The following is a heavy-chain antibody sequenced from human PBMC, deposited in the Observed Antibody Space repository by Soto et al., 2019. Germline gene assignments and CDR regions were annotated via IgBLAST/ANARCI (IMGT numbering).Heavy chain of an antibody. CDR3: ARVWGGAFDI. D-gene: IGHD3-10*01. V-gene: IGHV4-39*07. CDR1: GGSISSSSYY. CDR2: IYYSGST. Sequence: PSETLSLTCTVSGGSISSSSYYWGWIRQPPGKGLEWIGNIYYSGSTNYNPSLKSRVTISVDTSKNQFSLKLSSVTAADTAVYYCARVWGGAFDIWGQGTMVT. J-gene: IGHJ3*02.